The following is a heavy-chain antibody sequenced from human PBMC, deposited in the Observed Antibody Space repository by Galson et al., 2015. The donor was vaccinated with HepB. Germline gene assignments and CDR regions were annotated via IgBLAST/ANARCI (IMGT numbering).Heavy chain of an antibody. Sequence: SVKVSCKASGYTFTSYGISWVRQAPGQGLEWMGWISAYNGNTNYAQKLQGRVTMTTDTSTSTAYMELRSLRSDDTAVYYCARDIKGQYYYDSSGYYSRAFDIWGQGTTVTVSS. D-gene: IGHD3-22*01. CDR1: GYTFTSYG. CDR3: ARDIKGQYYYDSSGYYSRAFDI. J-gene: IGHJ3*02. CDR2: ISAYNGNT. V-gene: IGHV1-18*04.